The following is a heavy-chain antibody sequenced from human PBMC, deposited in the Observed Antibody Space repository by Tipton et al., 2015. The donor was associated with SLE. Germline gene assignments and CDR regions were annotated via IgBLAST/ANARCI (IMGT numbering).Heavy chain of an antibody. D-gene: IGHD3-3*01. CDR2: INHSGST. V-gene: IGHV4-34*01. CDR3: ARHVYDFWSGYPHYYYYMDV. Sequence: TLSLTCAVYGGSFSGYYWSWIRQPPGKGLEWIGEINHSGSTNYNPSLKSRVTISVDTSKNQFSLKLSSVTAADTAVYYCARHVYDFWSGYPHYYYYMDVWGKGTTVTVSS. J-gene: IGHJ6*03. CDR1: GGSFSGYY.